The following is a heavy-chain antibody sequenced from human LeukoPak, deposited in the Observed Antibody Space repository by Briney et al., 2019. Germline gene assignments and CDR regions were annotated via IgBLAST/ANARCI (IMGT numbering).Heavy chain of an antibody. CDR1: GFTFSSYA. CDR2: ISYDGSNK. V-gene: IGHV3-30-3*01. D-gene: IGHD3-10*01. Sequence: TGGSLRLSCAASGFTFSSYAMHWVRQAPGKGLEWVAVISYDGSNKYYADSVKGRFTISRDNSKNTLYLQMNSLRAEDTAVYYCAKEQLLWGPAFDIWGQGTMVTVSS. CDR3: AKEQLLWGPAFDI. J-gene: IGHJ3*02.